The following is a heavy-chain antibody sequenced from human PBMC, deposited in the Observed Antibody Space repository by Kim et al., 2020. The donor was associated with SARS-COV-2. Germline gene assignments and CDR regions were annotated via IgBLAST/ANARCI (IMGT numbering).Heavy chain of an antibody. J-gene: IGHJ4*02. D-gene: IGHD1-7*01. CDR3: AKGKNWNYGDYFDY. V-gene: IGHV3-23*01. Sequence: ANSVKGRFTISRDNSKNTLYLQMNSLRAEDTAVYYCAKGKNWNYGDYFDYWGQGTLVTVSS.